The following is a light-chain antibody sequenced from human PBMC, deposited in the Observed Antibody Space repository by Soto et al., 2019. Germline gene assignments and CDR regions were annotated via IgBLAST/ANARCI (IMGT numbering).Light chain of an antibody. CDR2: MNN. V-gene: IGLV1-47*01. CDR1: RSNIGSSI. Sequence: QPVLTQPPSLSGTPGQTVTISCLGSRSNIGSSIVHWYQQFPGTAPKHLIFMNNQRPSGVPDRFSGSKSGTSASLVISGLGWEEEADYYCVAWDDALGARVFGGGTKVTVL. CDR3: VAWDDALGARV. J-gene: IGLJ3*02.